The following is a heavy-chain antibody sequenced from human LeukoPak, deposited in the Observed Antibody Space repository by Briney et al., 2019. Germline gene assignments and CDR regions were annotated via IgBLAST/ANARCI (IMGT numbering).Heavy chain of an antibody. J-gene: IGHJ3*02. Sequence: PGGSLRLSCAASGFTSSSYSMNWVRQAPGKGLEWVSYIISSSSTIYYADSVKGRFTISRDNAKNSLYLQMNSLRAEDTAVYYCARDQGLYSSSWSSAFDIWGQGTMVTVSS. CDR2: IISSSSTI. CDR3: ARDQGLYSSSWSSAFDI. V-gene: IGHV3-48*04. CDR1: GFTSSSYS. D-gene: IGHD6-13*01.